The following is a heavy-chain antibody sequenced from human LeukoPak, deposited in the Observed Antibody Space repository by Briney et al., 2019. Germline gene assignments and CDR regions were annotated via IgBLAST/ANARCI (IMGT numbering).Heavy chain of an antibody. Sequence: PSETLSLTCTVSGSSISNYYWSWIRQPPGKGLEWIGYIYYSGNTNYNPSLKSRVTISVDTSKNQFSLKLNSVTAADTAVYYCARVRYCSTNRCYDREFDNWGQGTLVTVSS. D-gene: IGHD2-2*01. CDR3: ARVRYCSTNRCYDREFDN. CDR1: GSSISNYY. CDR2: IYYSGNT. V-gene: IGHV4-59*01. J-gene: IGHJ4*02.